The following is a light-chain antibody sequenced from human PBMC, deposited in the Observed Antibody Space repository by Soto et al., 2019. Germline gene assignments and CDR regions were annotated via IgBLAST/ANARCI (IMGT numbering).Light chain of an antibody. J-gene: IGKJ1*01. V-gene: IGKV3-11*01. CDR1: QSVSAY. CDR2: DVS. CDR3: QHYNSYSEA. Sequence: EVVLTQSPDALSLSPGVRATVSCRASQSVSAYLAWYQQRPGQAPRLLIYDVSNRAPGIPDRFSGGGSGTDFTLSISSLQPDDFATYYCQHYNSYSEAFGQGTKVELK.